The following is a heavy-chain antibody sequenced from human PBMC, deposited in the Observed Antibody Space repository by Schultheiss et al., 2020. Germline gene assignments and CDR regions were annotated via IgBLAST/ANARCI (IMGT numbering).Heavy chain of an antibody. CDR1: GFTFSDYY. CDR3: ARDGLISPNAFDI. Sequence: GGSLRLSCAASGFTFSDYYMSWIRQAPGKGLEWVAVIWYDGSNKYYADSVKGRFTISRDNSKNTLYLQMNSLRSEDTAVYYCARDGLISPNAFDIWGQGTMVTVS. V-gene: IGHV3-33*08. CDR2: IWYDGSNK. J-gene: IGHJ3*02. D-gene: IGHD3-10*01.